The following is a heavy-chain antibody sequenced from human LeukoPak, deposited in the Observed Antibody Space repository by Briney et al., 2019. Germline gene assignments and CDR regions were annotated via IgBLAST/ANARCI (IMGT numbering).Heavy chain of an antibody. D-gene: IGHD1-26*01. CDR2: IYYSGST. CDR3: ARSAEMVGARSYWYFDL. J-gene: IGHJ2*01. V-gene: IGHV4-39*07. Sequence: PSETLSLTCTVSGGSISSSSYYWGWIRQPPGKGLEWIGSIYYSGSTYYNPSLKSRVTISVDTSKNQFSLKLSSVTAADTAVYYCARSAEMVGARSYWYFDLWGRGTLVTVSS. CDR1: GGSISSSSYY.